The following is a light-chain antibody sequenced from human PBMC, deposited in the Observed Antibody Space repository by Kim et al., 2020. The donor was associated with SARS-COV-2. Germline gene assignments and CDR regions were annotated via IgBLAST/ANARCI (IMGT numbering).Light chain of an antibody. CDR1: HSVSSY. CDR3: QQRSNWPPT. J-gene: IGKJ1*01. CDR2: DAS. V-gene: IGKV3-11*01. Sequence: LSPGARATLSFRASHSVSSYLACYQQKPCQAPRLLIYDASNRATGIPATFSGSVSWTDFTLTISSLAPEDFAVYYCQQRSNWPPTFGQGTKVDIK.